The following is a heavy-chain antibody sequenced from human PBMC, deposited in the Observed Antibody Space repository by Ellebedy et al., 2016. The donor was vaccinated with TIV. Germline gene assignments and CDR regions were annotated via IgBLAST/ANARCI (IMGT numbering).Heavy chain of an antibody. CDR3: ARCCSSGSCYYYYGMDV. CDR2: INSDGSST. Sequence: GESLKISCAASGFTFSNYAMSWVRQAPGKGLVWVSRINSDGSSTSYADSVKGRFTISRDNAKNTLYLQMSSLRVEDTAVYYCARCCSSGSCYYYYGMDVWGQGTTVTVSS. D-gene: IGHD2-15*01. J-gene: IGHJ6*02. V-gene: IGHV3-74*01. CDR1: GFTFSNYA.